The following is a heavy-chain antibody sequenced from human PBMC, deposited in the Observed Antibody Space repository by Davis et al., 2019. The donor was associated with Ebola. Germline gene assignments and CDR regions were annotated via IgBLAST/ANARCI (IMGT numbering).Heavy chain of an antibody. J-gene: IGHJ6*03. D-gene: IGHD2-2*01. CDR2: IYYSGST. V-gene: IGHV4-59*01. CDR1: GGSISSYY. CDR3: ARGVGVPAVYYYYYMDV. Sequence: PSETLSLTCTVSGGSISSYYWSWIRQPPGKGLEWIGYIYYSGSTNYNPSLKSRVTISVDTSKNQFSLKLSSVTAADTAVYYCARGVGVPAVYYYYYMDVWGKGTTVTVSS.